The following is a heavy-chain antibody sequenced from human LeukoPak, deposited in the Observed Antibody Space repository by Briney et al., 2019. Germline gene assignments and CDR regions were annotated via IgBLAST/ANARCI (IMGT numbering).Heavy chain of an antibody. Sequence: GEPLKISCKGSGSRFTNYWIAGVRQMHGKGLEWMGLIYPGDSDTRYSPSFQGQVTISADKSISTAYLQWSSLKASDTAMYYCARLWARAFNIWGQGTLVTASS. CDR3: ARLWARAFNI. CDR1: GSRFTNYW. V-gene: IGHV5-51*01. J-gene: IGHJ3*02. D-gene: IGHD3-10*01. CDR2: IYPGDSDT.